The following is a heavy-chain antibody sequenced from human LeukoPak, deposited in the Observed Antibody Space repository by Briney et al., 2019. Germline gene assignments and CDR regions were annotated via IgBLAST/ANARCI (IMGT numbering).Heavy chain of an antibody. Sequence: SETLSLTCTVSGGSVSSNNYYWSWIRQPPGKGLEWIGYIYYSGNTNYNPSLKSRVTISVDTSKNQFSLKLSSVTAADTAVYYCAGEFANLAAFDFWGQGTMVTVSA. J-gene: IGHJ3*01. CDR1: GGSVSSNNYY. V-gene: IGHV4-61*01. CDR3: AGEFANLAAFDF. CDR2: IYYSGNT.